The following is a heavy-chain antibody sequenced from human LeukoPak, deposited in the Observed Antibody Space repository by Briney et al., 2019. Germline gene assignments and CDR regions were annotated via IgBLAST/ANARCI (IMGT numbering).Heavy chain of an antibody. CDR1: GFTFSSDA. CDR2: ITSTSSNI. CDR3: ARGAIVGANFDY. J-gene: IGHJ4*02. Sequence: PGGSLRLSCAASGFTFSSDATIWVRQAPGKGLEWVSSITSTSSNIFYTDSVKGRFTISRDNAKNTLYLQMNSLRAEDTAVYYCARGAIVGANFDYWGQGTLVTVSS. V-gene: IGHV3-21*01. D-gene: IGHD1-26*01.